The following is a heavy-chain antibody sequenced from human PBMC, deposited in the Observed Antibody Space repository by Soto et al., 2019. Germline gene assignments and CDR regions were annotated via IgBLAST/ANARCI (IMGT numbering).Heavy chain of an antibody. Sequence: EVQLLESGGGLVQPGGSLRLSCAASGFTFSSYAMNWVRQAPVKGLEWVSAISGSAATTHFADSVKGRFTISRDNSKNTLYLQMNSLRAEDTAVYYCARDRSYYDSSGSYSPPYWGQGTLVTVSS. CDR3: ARDRSYYDSSGSYSPPY. CDR2: ISGSAATT. D-gene: IGHD3-22*01. CDR1: GFTFSSYA. V-gene: IGHV3-23*01. J-gene: IGHJ4*02.